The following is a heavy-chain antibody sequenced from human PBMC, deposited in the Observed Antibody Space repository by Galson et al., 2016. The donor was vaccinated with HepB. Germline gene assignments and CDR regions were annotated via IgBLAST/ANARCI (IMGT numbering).Heavy chain of an antibody. Sequence: SLRLSCAASGFVFSDYSMNWIRQAPGKGLEWVASMSATRDFIYYADSVKGRFTISRDNTKNSLYLQMRSLTAEDTAVYYCARDLGGPVTLNFYFYAMDVWGQGTTVTVSS. D-gene: IGHD2-15*01. J-gene: IGHJ6*02. CDR3: ARDLGGPVTLNFYFYAMDV. CDR1: GFVFSDYS. V-gene: IGHV3-21*01. CDR2: MSATRDFI.